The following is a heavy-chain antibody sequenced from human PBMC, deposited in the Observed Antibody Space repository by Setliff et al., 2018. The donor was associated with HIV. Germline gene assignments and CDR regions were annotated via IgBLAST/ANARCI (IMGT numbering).Heavy chain of an antibody. CDR3: ARHRFGSGWYGFVSGIDP. D-gene: IGHD6-19*01. J-gene: IGHJ5*02. CDR2: IYSTGTT. CDR1: GGSISSSSYH. Sequence: PSETLSLTCSVSGGSISSSSYHWAWIRQPPGRGPEWIGSIYSTGTTYYNPSLKSRVTISFDTSKNQFPLEVTSVTAADTAIYYCARHRFGSGWYGFVSGIDPWGQGTLVTVSS. V-gene: IGHV4-39*01.